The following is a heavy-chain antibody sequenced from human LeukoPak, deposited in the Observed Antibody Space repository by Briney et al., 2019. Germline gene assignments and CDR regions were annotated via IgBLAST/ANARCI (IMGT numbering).Heavy chain of an antibody. V-gene: IGHV3-30*02. CDR3: AKMVRNWFDP. J-gene: IGHJ5*02. D-gene: IGHD3-10*01. CDR1: GFIFSSYG. CDR2: IRYDGSNK. Sequence: SGGSLRLSCAASGFIFSSYGMHWVRQAPGKGLVWVAFIRYDGSNKYYADSVKGRFTISRDNSKNTLYLQMNSLRAEDTAVYYCAKMVRNWFDPWGQGTLVTVSS.